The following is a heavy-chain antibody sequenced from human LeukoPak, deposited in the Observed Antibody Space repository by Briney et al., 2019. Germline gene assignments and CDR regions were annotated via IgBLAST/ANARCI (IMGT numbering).Heavy chain of an antibody. CDR1: GDSVSTNSGG. J-gene: IGHJ5*02. CDR3: ARLRGAFSCWFDP. V-gene: IGHV6-1*01. CDR2: TYYSSNWYN. D-gene: IGHD3-10*01. Sequence: SQTLSLTCAISGDSVSTNSGGWNWIRQSPSRGLEWLGRTYYSSNWYNDYAVFVKSRITINPDTSKNQFSLKLSSVTAADTAVYYCARLRGAFSCWFDPWGQGTLVTVSS.